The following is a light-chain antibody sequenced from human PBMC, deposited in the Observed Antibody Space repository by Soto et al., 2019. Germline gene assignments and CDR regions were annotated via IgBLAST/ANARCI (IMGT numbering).Light chain of an antibody. J-gene: IGKJ2*01. CDR2: GAS. Sequence: EIVLTQSPGTLSLSPGERATLSCRARQSVTSSYLAWYQQKPGQAPRLLIYGASSRATGIPDRFCGSGSGTDFTLTINRLKPEDFAVYYCQQYGSSPRTFGQGTKLEIK. CDR3: QQYGSSPRT. V-gene: IGKV3-20*01. CDR1: QSVTSSY.